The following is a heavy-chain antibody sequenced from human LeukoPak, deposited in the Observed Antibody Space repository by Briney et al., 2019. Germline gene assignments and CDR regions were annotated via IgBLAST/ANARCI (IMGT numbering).Heavy chain of an antibody. Sequence: SETLSLTCTVSGGSISSSSYDWGWIRQPPGKGLEWIGSIYYSGSTYYNPSLKSRVTISVDTSKNQFSLKLSSVTAADTAVYYCARGIYCSSTSCLNWFDPWGQGTLVTVSS. J-gene: IGHJ5*02. D-gene: IGHD2-2*01. CDR3: ARGIYCSSTSCLNWFDP. V-gene: IGHV4-39*07. CDR1: GGSISSSSYD. CDR2: IYYSGST.